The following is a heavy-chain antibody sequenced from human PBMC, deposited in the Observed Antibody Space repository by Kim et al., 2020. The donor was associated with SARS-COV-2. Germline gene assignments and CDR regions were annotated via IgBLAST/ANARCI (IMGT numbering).Heavy chain of an antibody. CDR3: ARGNYYYGMDV. J-gene: IGHJ6*02. CDR2: RT. Sequence: RTYYADSVTGRCTISRDNSKNTLYLQMNSLRAEDTAVYYCARGNYYYGMDVWGQGTTVTVSS. V-gene: IGHV3-66*01.